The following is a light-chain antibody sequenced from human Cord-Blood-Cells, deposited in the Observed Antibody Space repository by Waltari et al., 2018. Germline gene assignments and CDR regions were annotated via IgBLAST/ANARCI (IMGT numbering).Light chain of an antibody. CDR3: NSRDSSGKRV. V-gene: IGLV3-19*01. CDR1: SLRSYY. Sequence: SSELTQDPAVSVALGQTVRITCQGDSLRSYYASWYQQKPGQAPVLVIYGKHNRPSGIPDRFSGSSSGNTASLTITGAQAEDEADYYCNSRDSSGKRVFGGGTKLTVL. J-gene: IGLJ2*01. CDR2: GKH.